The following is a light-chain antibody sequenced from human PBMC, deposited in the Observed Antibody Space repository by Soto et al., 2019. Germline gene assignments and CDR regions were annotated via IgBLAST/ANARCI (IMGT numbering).Light chain of an antibody. J-gene: IGLJ1*01. Sequence: QSVLTRPASVSGSPGQAITISCKGTSSDVGGYNYVSWYQQHPGKAPKLMIYDVSNRPSGVSNRFSGSKSGNTASLTISGLQAEDEADYYCNSYTSSSTYVFGTGTRSPS. CDR1: SSDVGGYNY. CDR2: DVS. CDR3: NSYTSSSTYV. V-gene: IGLV2-14*01.